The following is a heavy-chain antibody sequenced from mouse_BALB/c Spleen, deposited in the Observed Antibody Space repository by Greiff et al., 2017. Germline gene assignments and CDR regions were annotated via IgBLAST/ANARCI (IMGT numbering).Heavy chain of an antibody. Sequence: EVKLVESGPDLVKPSQSLSLTCTVTGYSITSGYSWHWIRQFPGNKLEWMGYIHYSGSTNYNPSLKSRISITRDTSKNQFFLQLNSVTTEDTATYYCARNPDYYGSSYWYFDVWGAGTTVTVSS. CDR2: IHYSGST. J-gene: IGHJ1*01. V-gene: IGHV3-1*02. CDR1: GYSITSGYS. D-gene: IGHD1-1*01. CDR3: ARNPDYYGSSYWYFDV.